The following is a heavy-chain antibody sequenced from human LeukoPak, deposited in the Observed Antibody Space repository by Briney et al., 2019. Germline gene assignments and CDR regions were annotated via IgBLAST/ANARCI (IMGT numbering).Heavy chain of an antibody. D-gene: IGHD5-24*01. Sequence: GGSLRLSCAASGFTVSSNYMSWVRQAPGKGLEWVSVIYSDGRTSYADSVKGRFSISRHNSNNTLYLQMNSLRLEDTAVYYCARDLGGYNPFDYWGQGALVPSPQ. V-gene: IGHV3-53*04. CDR1: GFTVSSNY. CDR2: IYSDGRT. CDR3: ARDLGGYNPFDY. J-gene: IGHJ4*02.